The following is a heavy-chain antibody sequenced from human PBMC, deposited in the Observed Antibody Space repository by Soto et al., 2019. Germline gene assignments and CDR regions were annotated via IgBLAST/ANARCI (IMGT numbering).Heavy chain of an antibody. V-gene: IGHV1-2*04. CDR2: INPNSGGT. J-gene: IGHJ6*02. D-gene: IGHD3-3*01. Sequence: MGWINPNSGGTNYALKFQGWVTMTRDTSISTAYMELSRLRSDDTAVYYCAMPDAPRWSGDNDYYYGMDVWGQGTTVTVSS. CDR3: AMPDAPRWSGDNDYYYGMDV.